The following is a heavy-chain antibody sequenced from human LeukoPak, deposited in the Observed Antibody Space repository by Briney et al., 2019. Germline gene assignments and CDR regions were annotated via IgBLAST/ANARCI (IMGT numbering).Heavy chain of an antibody. CDR3: ARTRLETDEFYFDY. CDR2: IYYSGST. CDR1: GGSISSYD. V-gene: IGHV4-59*01. Sequence: SETLSLTCTVSGGSISSYDWSWIRQPPGKGLEWIGYIYYSGSTNFNPSLKSRVTISVDTSKNQFSLKLSSATAADTAVYYCARTRLETDEFYFDYWGQGTLVTVSS. J-gene: IGHJ4*02. D-gene: IGHD3-10*01.